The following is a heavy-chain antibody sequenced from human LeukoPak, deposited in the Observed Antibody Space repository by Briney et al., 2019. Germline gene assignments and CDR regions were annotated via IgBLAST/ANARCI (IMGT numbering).Heavy chain of an antibody. CDR1: GGSFSGYY. Sequence: PSETLPLTCAVYGGSFSGYYWSWIRQPPGKGLEWIGEINHSGSTNYNPSLKSRVTISVDTSKNQFSLKLSSVTAADTAVYYCARGWQMATFDYWGQGTLVTVSS. CDR2: INHSGST. CDR3: ARGWQMATFDY. D-gene: IGHD5-24*01. J-gene: IGHJ4*02. V-gene: IGHV4-34*01.